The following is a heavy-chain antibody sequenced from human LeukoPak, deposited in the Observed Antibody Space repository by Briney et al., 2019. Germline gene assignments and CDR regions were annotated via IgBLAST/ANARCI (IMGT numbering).Heavy chain of an antibody. CDR1: GFSFSSYN. V-gene: IGHV3-21*01. CDR2: ITTSSSYT. J-gene: IGHJ4*02. CDR3: AREGAGSSGWYGPYYFEY. Sequence: GGSLRLSCEASGFSFSSYNMDWVRQTPGKGLEWISSITTSSSYTFYADSVKGRFTISRDNAKNSLYLQMNSLRAEDTAVYYCAREGAGSSGWYGPYYFEYWGEGTLVTVSS. D-gene: IGHD6-19*01.